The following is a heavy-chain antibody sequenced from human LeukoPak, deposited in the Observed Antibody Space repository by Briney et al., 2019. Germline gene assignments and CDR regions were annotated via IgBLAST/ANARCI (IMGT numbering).Heavy chain of an antibody. D-gene: IGHD3-10*01. V-gene: IGHV4-61*02. CDR3: AREPLWFGELPDY. CDR2: IYTSGST. Sequence: PPETLSLTCTLSGGSITSGSSYSRWISQPARNGMEWVGRIYTSGSTNYNPSLKSLVTISVDTSKNQFSLKLSSVTAADTAVYYCAREPLWFGELPDYWGQGTLVTVSS. J-gene: IGHJ4*02. CDR1: GGSITSGSSY.